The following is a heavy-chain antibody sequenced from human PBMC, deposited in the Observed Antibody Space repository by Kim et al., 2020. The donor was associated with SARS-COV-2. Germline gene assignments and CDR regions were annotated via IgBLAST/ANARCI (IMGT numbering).Heavy chain of an antibody. V-gene: IGHV3-33*05. CDR1: GFTFSSYG. CDR2: ISFDGHKK. D-gene: IGHD3-22*01. Sequence: GGSLRLSCAASGFTFSSYGMHWVRQAPGKGLEWVAVISFDGHKKYYSGSVKGRFTISRDNSKKTLYLQMNSLRAEDTAVYYCAREDYYDNSGYPEFWGQG. CDR3: AREDYYDNSGYPEF. J-gene: IGHJ1*01.